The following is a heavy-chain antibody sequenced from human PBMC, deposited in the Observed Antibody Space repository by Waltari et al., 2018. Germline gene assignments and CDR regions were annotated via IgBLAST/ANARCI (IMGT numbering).Heavy chain of an antibody. V-gene: IGHV1-69*12. CDR3: ARDPKACSSTSCYQYYYYYGMDV. J-gene: IGHJ6*02. CDR2: IIPIFGTA. CDR1: GGTFSSYA. Sequence: QVQLVQSGAEVKKPGSSVKVSCKASGGTFSSYAISWVRQAPGQGLEWMGGIIPIFGTANYAQKFQGRVTITADESTSTAYMELSSLRSEDTAVYYCARDPKACSSTSCYQYYYYYGMDVWGQGTTVTDSS. D-gene: IGHD2-2*01.